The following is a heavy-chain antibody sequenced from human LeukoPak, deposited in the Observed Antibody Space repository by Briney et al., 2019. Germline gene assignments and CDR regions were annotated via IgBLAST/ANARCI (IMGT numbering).Heavy chain of an antibody. CDR1: GFTFSSYS. CDR3: ATEIRSTSLTPYYYYGMDV. D-gene: IGHD2-2*01. Sequence: GGSLRLSCAAFGFTFSSYSMNWVRQAPGKGLEWVSSISSSSSYIYYADSVKGRFTISRDNAKNSLYLQMNSLRAEDTAVYYCATEIRSTSLTPYYYYGMDVWGQGTTVTVSS. J-gene: IGHJ6*02. V-gene: IGHV3-21*01. CDR2: ISSSSSYI.